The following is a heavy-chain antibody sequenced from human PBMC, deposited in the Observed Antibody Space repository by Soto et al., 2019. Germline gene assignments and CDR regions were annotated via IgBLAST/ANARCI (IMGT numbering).Heavy chain of an antibody. J-gene: IGHJ6*03. V-gene: IGHV4-4*02. CDR2: IYESGTT. CDR1: GVSISSSNW. Sequence: PSETLSLTCAVSGVSISSSNWWSWVRQPPGKGLEWIGEIYESGTTNYNPSLSSRVAISVDKSKNQFSLSLSSVTAADTAVYYCASWFLSTSNPGSYYYMDVWGKGTTVTVSS. CDR3: ASWFLSTSNPGSYYYMDV. D-gene: IGHD1-1*01.